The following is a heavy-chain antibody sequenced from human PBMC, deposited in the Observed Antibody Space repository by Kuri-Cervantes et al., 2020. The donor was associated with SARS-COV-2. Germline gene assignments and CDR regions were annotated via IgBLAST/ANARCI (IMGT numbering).Heavy chain of an antibody. J-gene: IGHJ3*02. CDR2: ISSSSSYI. V-gene: IGHV3-21*04. CDR3: AKDIGIGSYSPNDAFDI. D-gene: IGHD1-26*01. CDR1: GFTFSSYW. Sequence: GESLKISCAASGFTFSSYWMHWVRQAPGKGLEWVSSISSSSSYIYYADSVKGRFTISRDNAKNSLYLQMNSLRAEDTALYYCAKDIGIGSYSPNDAFDIWGQGTMVTVSS.